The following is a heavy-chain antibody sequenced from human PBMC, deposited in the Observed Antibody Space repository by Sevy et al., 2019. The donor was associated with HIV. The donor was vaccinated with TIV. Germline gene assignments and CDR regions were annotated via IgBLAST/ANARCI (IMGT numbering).Heavy chain of an antibody. D-gene: IGHD3-22*01. J-gene: IGHJ5*02. CDR2: ISGSGGYT. CDR3: AKEGYESSGYYH. V-gene: IGHV3-23*01. CDR1: GFTFSSYA. Sequence: GGSLRLFCAASGFTFSSYAMTWVRQAPGKGLEWVSAISGSGGYTYYADSVKGRFTISRDNSKKTLDLQMHSLRAEDTAVYYCAKEGYESSGYYHWGQGTLVTVSS.